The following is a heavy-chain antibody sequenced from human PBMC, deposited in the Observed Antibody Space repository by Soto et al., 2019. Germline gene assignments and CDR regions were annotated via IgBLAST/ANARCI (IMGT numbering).Heavy chain of an antibody. J-gene: IGHJ4*02. Sequence: PGGSLRLSCAASGFTFSSYSMNWFRQAPGKGLEWVSSISGTSIYIYYADSVKGRFTISRDNAKNSLYLQMNSLRAEDTAVYYCARAKFSSSWYYFDYWGQGTLVTVSS. CDR1: GFTFSSYS. CDR3: ARAKFSSSWYYFDY. V-gene: IGHV3-21*01. D-gene: IGHD6-13*01. CDR2: ISGTSIYI.